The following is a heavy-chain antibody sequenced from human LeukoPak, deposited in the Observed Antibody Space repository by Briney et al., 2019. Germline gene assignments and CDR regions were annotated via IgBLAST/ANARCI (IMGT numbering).Heavy chain of an antibody. J-gene: IGHJ4*02. CDR2: INPSGGST. V-gene: IGHV1-46*01. D-gene: IGHD3-10*01. CDR3: ARDPYGSESYYSHFDY. Sequence: ASVKVSCKASGYTFTNSYIHWVRQAPGQGLEWMGIINPSGGSTSYPQKFQGRVTVTRDTSTSTVYMELSSLRSEDTAVYYCARDPYGSESYYSHFDYWGQGTLVTVSS. CDR1: GYTFTNSY.